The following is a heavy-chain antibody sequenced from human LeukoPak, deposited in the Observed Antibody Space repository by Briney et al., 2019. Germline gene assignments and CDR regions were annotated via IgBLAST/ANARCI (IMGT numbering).Heavy chain of an antibody. Sequence: SETLSLTCTISGASIDSYYWSWIRQPPGKGLEWIGYIYYSGTTNYNPSLKRRVTISVDTSKNQFSLKLSSVTAADTAVYYCARHEQADSKGFDYWGQGTLVTVSS. CDR2: IYYSGTT. CDR3: ARHEQADSKGFDY. V-gene: IGHV4-59*08. CDR1: GASIDSYY. J-gene: IGHJ4*02. D-gene: IGHD3-22*01.